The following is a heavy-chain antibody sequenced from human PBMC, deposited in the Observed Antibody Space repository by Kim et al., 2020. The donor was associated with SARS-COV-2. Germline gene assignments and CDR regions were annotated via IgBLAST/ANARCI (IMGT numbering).Heavy chain of an antibody. J-gene: IGHJ4*02. CDR1: GFTFSRSA. Sequence: SVKVSCKASGFTFSRSAVQWVRQARGQRLEWIGWIDVGSGNTDYAQKFQERVTMTRDMSTSTAYMELSSLKSEDTAVYYCAAAFSGWGTYYFDYWGQGTLITVSS. V-gene: IGHV1-58*01. CDR2: IDVGSGNT. CDR3: AAAFSGWGTYYFDY. D-gene: IGHD6-19*01.